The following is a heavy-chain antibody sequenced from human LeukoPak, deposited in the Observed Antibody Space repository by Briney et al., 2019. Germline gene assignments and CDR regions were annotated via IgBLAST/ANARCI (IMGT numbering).Heavy chain of an antibody. Sequence: GGSLRLSCAASGFTFSNNAMSWVRQAPGKGLEWVSGISGGGDSTSYADSVKGRFTISRDDSRNTLYLQMNSLRAEDTAIYYCAKDAPYVDMATMVKAYFFDYWGQGTLVTVSS. J-gene: IGHJ4*02. CDR1: GFTFSNNA. V-gene: IGHV3-23*01. D-gene: IGHD5-24*01. CDR2: ISGGGDST. CDR3: AKDAPYVDMATMVKAYFFDY.